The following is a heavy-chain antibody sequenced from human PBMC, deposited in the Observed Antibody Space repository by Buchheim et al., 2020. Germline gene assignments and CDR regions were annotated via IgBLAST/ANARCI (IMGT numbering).Heavy chain of an antibody. V-gene: IGHV3-53*04. J-gene: IGHJ5*02. Sequence: EVQLVESGGGLVQPGGSLRLSCAASGFTVSSNYMSWVRQAPGKGLEWVSVIYSGGSTYYADSVKGRFTISRHNSKNTLYLQMNSLRAEDTAVYYCAREGYDSSGHGGLSGFDPWGQGTL. CDR2: IYSGGST. D-gene: IGHD3-22*01. CDR3: AREGYDSSGHGGLSGFDP. CDR1: GFTVSSNY.